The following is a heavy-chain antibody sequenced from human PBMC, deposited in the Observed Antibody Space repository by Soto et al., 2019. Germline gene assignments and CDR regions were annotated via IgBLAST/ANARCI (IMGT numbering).Heavy chain of an antibody. CDR2: ITWNSVRI. Sequence: GGSLRLSCAASGFTFDDYAMHWVRQAPGKGLEWVSGITWNSVRIDYADSVKGRFTISRDNAKKSLYLQMNSLRAEDTALYYCAKARAYSGYGGYFDYRGQGTLVTVSS. CDR3: AKARAYSGYGGYFDY. D-gene: IGHD5-12*01. CDR1: GFTFDDYA. V-gene: IGHV3-9*01. J-gene: IGHJ4*03.